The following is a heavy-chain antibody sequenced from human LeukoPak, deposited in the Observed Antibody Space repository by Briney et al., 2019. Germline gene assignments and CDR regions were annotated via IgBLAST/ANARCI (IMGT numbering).Heavy chain of an antibody. CDR1: GGSISSYY. D-gene: IGHD6-13*01. V-gene: IGHV4-59*12. Sequence: SETLSLTCTVSGGSISSYYWSWIRQPPGKGLEWIGYIYYSGSTNYNPSLKSRVTISVDTSKNQFSLKLSSVTAADTAVYYCASSSLRDWGQGTLVTVSS. CDR3: ASSSLRD. CDR2: IYYSGST. J-gene: IGHJ4*02.